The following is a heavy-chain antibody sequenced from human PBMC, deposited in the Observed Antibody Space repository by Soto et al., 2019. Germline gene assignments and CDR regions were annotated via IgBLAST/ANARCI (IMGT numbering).Heavy chain of an antibody. CDR2: INRSGST. V-gene: IGHV4-34*01. Sequence: QVQLQQWGAGLLKPSETLSRTCAVYGGSFSGDYWSWIRQTPGKGLEWIGEINRSGSTNYNPSLKSRVTISVDTSKNQFSLKLSSVTAADTAVYYCARRISHGAYYFDFWGQGTLVSVSS. J-gene: IGHJ4*02. D-gene: IGHD3-16*01. CDR1: GGSFSGDY. CDR3: ARRISHGAYYFDF.